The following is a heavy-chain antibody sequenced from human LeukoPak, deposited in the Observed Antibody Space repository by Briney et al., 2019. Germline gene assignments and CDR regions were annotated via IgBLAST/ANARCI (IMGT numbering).Heavy chain of an antibody. Sequence: SVKVSCKASGGTFSSYAISWVRQAPGQGLEWMGGIIPIFGTANYAQKFQGRVTITADKSTSTAYMELSSLRSEDTAVYYCASENDSSGTGAFDIWGQGTMVTVSS. CDR2: IIPIFGTA. CDR1: GGTFSSYA. CDR3: ASENDSSGTGAFDI. J-gene: IGHJ3*02. V-gene: IGHV1-69*06. D-gene: IGHD3-22*01.